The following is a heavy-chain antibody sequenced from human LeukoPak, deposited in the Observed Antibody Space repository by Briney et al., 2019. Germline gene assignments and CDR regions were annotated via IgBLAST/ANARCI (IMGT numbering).Heavy chain of an antibody. J-gene: IGHJ4*02. CDR3: ARDLGVDSYGSASDY. D-gene: IGHD3-10*01. CDR1: GYTFTSYG. V-gene: IGHV1-18*01. Sequence: GASVKVSCKASGYTFTSYGISWVRQAPGQGLEWMGWISAYNGNTNYAQKLQGRVTMTTDTSTSTAYMELRSLRSDDTAVYYCARDLGVDSYGSASDYWGQGTLVTVSS. CDR2: ISAYNGNT.